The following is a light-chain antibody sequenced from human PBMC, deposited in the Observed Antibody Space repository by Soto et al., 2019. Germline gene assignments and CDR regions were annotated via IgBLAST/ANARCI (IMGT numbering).Light chain of an antibody. CDR3: SSYTSSSTLAVV. J-gene: IGLJ2*01. Sequence: QSALTQPASVSGSPGQSITISCTGTSSDVGGYNYVSWYQQHPGKAPKVMIYDVSKRPSGVSNRFSGSKSGNTASLTISGLQAEDEADYYCSSYTSSSTLAVVFGGGTKVTVL. V-gene: IGLV2-14*01. CDR2: DVS. CDR1: SSDVGGYNY.